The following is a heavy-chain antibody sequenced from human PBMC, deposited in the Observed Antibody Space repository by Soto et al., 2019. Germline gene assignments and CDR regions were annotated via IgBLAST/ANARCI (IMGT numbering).Heavy chain of an antibody. V-gene: IGHV2-5*02. J-gene: IGHJ4*02. CDR2: IYWDDDK. CDR3: AHRVGLQGNWNGGYFDH. Sequence: QITLKESGPTRVRPTQTLTLTCTFSGFSLSTSGVGVGWVRQPPGQALERLALIYWDDDKRYSPSLKSRLTITTDTSKNQVVLTMANLDPVDTATYYCAHRVGLQGNWNGGYFDHWGQGALVTVSS. CDR1: GFSLSTSGVG. D-gene: IGHD1-1*01.